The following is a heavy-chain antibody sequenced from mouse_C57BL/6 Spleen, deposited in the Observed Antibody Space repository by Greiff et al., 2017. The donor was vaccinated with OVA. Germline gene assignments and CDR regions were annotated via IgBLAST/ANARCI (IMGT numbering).Heavy chain of an antibody. Sequence: VQLQESGPELVKPGASVKISCKASGYAFSSSWMNWVKQRPGKGLEWIGRIYPGDGDTNYNGKFKGKATLTADKSSSTAYMQLSSLTSEDSAVYFCARLDYYGSREGYWYFDVWGTGTTVTVSS. CDR1: GYAFSSSW. CDR2: IYPGDGDT. V-gene: IGHV1-82*01. CDR3: ARLDYYGSREGYWYFDV. J-gene: IGHJ1*03. D-gene: IGHD1-1*01.